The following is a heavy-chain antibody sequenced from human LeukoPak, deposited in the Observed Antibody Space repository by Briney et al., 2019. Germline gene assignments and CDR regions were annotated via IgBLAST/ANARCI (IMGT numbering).Heavy chain of an antibody. D-gene: IGHD5-24*01. CDR2: IKQDRSEK. CDR1: GFTFSRYW. V-gene: IGHV3-7*01. Sequence: GGSLRLSCAASGFTFSRYWMSWVRQAPGKGLEWVANIKQDRSEKYYVDSVKGRFTISRDNAKNSLYLQMNSLRAEDTAVYYCARDLWLQSQRYFDYWGQGTLVTVSS. J-gene: IGHJ4*02. CDR3: ARDLWLQSQRYFDY.